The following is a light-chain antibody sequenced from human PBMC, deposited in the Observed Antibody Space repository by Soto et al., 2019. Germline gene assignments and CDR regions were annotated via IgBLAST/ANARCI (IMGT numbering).Light chain of an antibody. CDR2: DVS. V-gene: IGLV2-11*01. Sequence: QSALTQPRSVSGSPGQSVTTSCTGTSSDVGGYNYVSWYQQHPGKAPKLMIYDVSKRPSGVPDRFSGSKSGNTASLTISGLQAEDEADYYCCSYAGSSWVFGGGTKVTVL. CDR1: SSDVGGYNY. CDR3: CSYAGSSWV. J-gene: IGLJ3*02.